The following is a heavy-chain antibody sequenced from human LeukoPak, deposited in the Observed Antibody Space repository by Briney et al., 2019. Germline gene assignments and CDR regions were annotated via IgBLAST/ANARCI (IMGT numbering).Heavy chain of an antibody. J-gene: IGHJ3*02. D-gene: IGHD2-15*01. Sequence: SGGSLRLSCAASGFTFSSYSMNWVRQAPGKGLEWVSSISSSSSYIYYADSVKGRFTISRDNAKNSLYLQMNSLRAEDTAVYYCARDRVVGTYAFDIWGQGTMVTVSS. V-gene: IGHV3-21*01. CDR3: ARDRVVGTYAFDI. CDR2: ISSSSSYI. CDR1: GFTFSSYS.